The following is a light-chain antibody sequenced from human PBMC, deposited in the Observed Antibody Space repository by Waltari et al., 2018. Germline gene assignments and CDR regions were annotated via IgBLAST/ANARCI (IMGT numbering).Light chain of an antibody. CDR3: CSYAGSSKV. Sequence: QSALTPPASVSGSPGQSITIPCTGPSRDFGRYNYFSWYQQHPGKAPKLMIYDVSKRPSGVSNRFSGSKSGNTASLTISGLQAEDEADYYCCSYAGSSKVFGGGTKLTVL. CDR1: SRDFGRYNY. CDR2: DVS. V-gene: IGLV2-23*02. J-gene: IGLJ2*01.